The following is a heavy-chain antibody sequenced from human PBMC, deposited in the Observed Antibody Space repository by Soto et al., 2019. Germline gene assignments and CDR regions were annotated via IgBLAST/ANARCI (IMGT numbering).Heavy chain of an antibody. V-gene: IGHV3-23*01. J-gene: IGHJ2*01. Sequence: VQLLESGGGLVQPGGSLRLSCAASGFTFSNYAMSWVRQAPGKGLEWVSGISGGGGGTYYADSVKGRFTISRDNSKNTLYLQMNSLRAEDTAVYYCAKNPDYGDYRYFDLWGRGTLVTVSS. CDR3: AKNPDYGDYRYFDL. CDR1: GFTFSNYA. CDR2: ISGGGGGT. D-gene: IGHD4-17*01.